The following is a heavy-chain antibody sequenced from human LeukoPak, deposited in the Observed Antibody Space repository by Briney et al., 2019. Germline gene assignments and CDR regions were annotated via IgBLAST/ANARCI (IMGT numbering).Heavy chain of an antibody. CDR3: ARVLSGSNFDY. D-gene: IGHD3-22*01. Sequence: SETLSLTCAVSGGSISSSNWWSWVRQPPGKGLEWIGEIFHSGSTNYNPSLKSRVTISVDKSKNQFSLRLSSVTAADTAVYYCARVLSGSNFDYWGQGTLVTVSS. V-gene: IGHV4-4*02. J-gene: IGHJ4*02. CDR2: IFHSGST. CDR1: GGSISSSNW.